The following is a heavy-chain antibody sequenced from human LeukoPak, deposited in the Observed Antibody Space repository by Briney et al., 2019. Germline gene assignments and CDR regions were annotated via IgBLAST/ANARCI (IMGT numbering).Heavy chain of an antibody. Sequence: GGSLRLSCAAYGFTFSNAWMSWVRQAPGKGLEWVGRIKSKTDGGTTDYAAPVKGRFTISRDDSKNTLYLQMNSLKTEDTAVYYCTTDIVGATRFDYWGQGTLVTVSP. CDR2: IKSKTDGGTT. V-gene: IGHV3-15*01. CDR1: GFTFSNAW. J-gene: IGHJ4*02. D-gene: IGHD1-26*01. CDR3: TTDIVGATRFDY.